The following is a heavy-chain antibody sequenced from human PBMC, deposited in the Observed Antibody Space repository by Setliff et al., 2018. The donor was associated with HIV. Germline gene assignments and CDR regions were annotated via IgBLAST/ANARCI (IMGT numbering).Heavy chain of an antibody. D-gene: IGHD5-18*01. V-gene: IGHV1-46*01. J-gene: IGHJ4*02. Sequence: ASVKVSCKTSGYTFINYYVHWMRQAPGQGPEWLGVINPSEGNTNRAPRFQDRVIVTRDTSTSTVYLELRRLTSEDTDIYYCARDLIQPLSDYYFDVWGQGTPVTVSS. CDR1: GYTFINYY. CDR2: INPSEGNT. CDR3: ARDLIQPLSDYYFDV.